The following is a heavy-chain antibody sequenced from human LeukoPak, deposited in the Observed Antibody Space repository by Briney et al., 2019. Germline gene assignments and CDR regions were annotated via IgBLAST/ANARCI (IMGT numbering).Heavy chain of an antibody. CDR1: GLTFSSYA. V-gene: IGHV3-23*01. J-gene: IGHJ4*02. Sequence: GGSLRLSCAVSGLTFSSYAVSWARHAPGRGREWGSIISGSGDTTYYADSVKGRFTISRDNPKNTLYLQMISLRAEDTAVYYCAKEARYSSSWYDYFDYWGQGTLVTVSS. D-gene: IGHD6-13*01. CDR2: ISGSGDTT. CDR3: AKEARYSSSWYDYFDY.